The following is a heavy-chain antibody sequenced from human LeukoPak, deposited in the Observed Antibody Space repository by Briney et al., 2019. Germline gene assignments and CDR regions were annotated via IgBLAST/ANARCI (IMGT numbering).Heavy chain of an antibody. CDR3: ARARYDSSGYYPYYFDY. Sequence: KPSETLSLTCIVSGGSISSSNSYWDWIRQPPGRGLEWIGDISHSGTINYNPSLRTRVTISADTSKNQFSLKLNSVTAADTAVYYCARARYDSSGYYPYYFDYWGQGTLVTVSS. CDR1: GGSISSSNSY. V-gene: IGHV4-39*01. J-gene: IGHJ4*02. CDR2: ISHSGTI. D-gene: IGHD3-22*01.